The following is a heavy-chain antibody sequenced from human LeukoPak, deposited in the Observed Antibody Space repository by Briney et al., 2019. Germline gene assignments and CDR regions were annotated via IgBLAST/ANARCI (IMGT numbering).Heavy chain of an antibody. CDR1: GYTFTIYD. Sequence: GASVKVSCKASGYTFTIYDINWVRQATGQGLEWMGWMNPNSGNTGYAQKFQGRVTMTRNTSISTAYMELSSLRSEDTAVYYCARGRVRGVITYNWFDHWGQGTLVTVSS. D-gene: IGHD3-10*01. J-gene: IGHJ5*02. V-gene: IGHV1-8*01. CDR3: ARGRVRGVITYNWFDH. CDR2: MNPNSGNT.